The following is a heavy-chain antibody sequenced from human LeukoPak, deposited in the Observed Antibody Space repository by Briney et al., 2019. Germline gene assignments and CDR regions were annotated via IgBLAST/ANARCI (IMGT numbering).Heavy chain of an antibody. D-gene: IGHD3-22*01. CDR2: IYSSGST. Sequence: SETLSLTCTVSGGSISSYYWSWIRRPPGKGLEWIGYIYSSGSTNYNPSLKSRLTISVDASKNQFSLKLSSVTAAVTAVYYCARVGNSYDSSGYWGNFDYWGQGTLVTVSS. J-gene: IGHJ4*02. CDR1: GGSISSYY. V-gene: IGHV4-59*08. CDR3: ARVGNSYDSSGYWGNFDY.